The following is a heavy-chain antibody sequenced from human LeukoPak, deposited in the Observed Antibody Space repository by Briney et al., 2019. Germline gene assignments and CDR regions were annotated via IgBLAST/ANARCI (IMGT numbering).Heavy chain of an antibody. J-gene: IGHJ4*02. Sequence: PGGSLRLSCVGSGFSLSGDWMTWVRQAPGTGLEWVANIKEDGGETYYVDSVKGRFTISRDNAKNSLYLQMNSLRVEDTAVYYCARDHNFAFDNWGQGTLVTVSS. V-gene: IGHV3-7*01. CDR1: GFSLSGDW. CDR2: IKEDGGET. CDR3: ARDHNFAFDN. D-gene: IGHD5-24*01.